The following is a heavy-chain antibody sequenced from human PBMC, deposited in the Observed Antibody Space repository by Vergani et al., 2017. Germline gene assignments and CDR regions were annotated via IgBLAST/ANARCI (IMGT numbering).Heavy chain of an antibody. D-gene: IGHD5-24*01. CDR1: GGSISSSSYY. Sequence: QVQLQESGPGLVKPSETLSLPCTVSGGSISSSSYYWGWIRQPPGKGLEWIGSIYYSGSTYYNPSLKSRVTISVDTSKNQFSLKLSSVTAADTAVYYCARLPLDVDGRRDYYGMDVWGQGTTVTVSS. J-gene: IGHJ6*02. CDR2: IYYSGST. CDR3: ARLPLDVDGRRDYYGMDV. V-gene: IGHV4-39*01.